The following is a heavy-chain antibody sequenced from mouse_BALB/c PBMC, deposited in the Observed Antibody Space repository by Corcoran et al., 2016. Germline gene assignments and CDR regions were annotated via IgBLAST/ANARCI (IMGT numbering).Heavy chain of an antibody. Sequence: QIQLVQSGPELKKPGETVKISCKASGYTFTNYEMNWVKQAPGKGLKWMGWINTYTGEPTYADDFKGRFAFSLETSASTAYLQINNLKNEDTATYFCASNYFDYWGQGTTLTVSS. CDR1: GYTFTNYE. CDR2: INTYTGEP. J-gene: IGHJ2*01. V-gene: IGHV9-3-1*01. CDR3: ASNYFDY.